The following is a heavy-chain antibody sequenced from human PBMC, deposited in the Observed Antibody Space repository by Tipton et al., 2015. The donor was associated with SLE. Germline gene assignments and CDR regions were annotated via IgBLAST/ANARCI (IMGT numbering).Heavy chain of an antibody. CDR1: NFSLSNGYY. CDR2: IYHSGIT. CDR3: AKRGWPQENWFDP. V-gene: IGHV4-38-2*01. D-gene: IGHD1-1*01. J-gene: IGHJ5*02. Sequence: TLSLTCAVSNFSLSNGYYWAWIRQPPGKGLEWIGSIYHSGITYDNSPLKSRVTISVDTSKNQFSLRLASVTAADTAVYYCAKRGWPQENWFDPWGQGTLVTVS.